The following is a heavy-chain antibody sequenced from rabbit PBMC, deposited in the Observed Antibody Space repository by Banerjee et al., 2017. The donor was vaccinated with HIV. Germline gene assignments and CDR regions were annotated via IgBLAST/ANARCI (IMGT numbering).Heavy chain of an antibody. Sequence: QEQLVESGGGLVQPGGTLTLTCKASGIDFSTYYYMCWVRQAPGKGLEWIGCINSGSGGSTWYASWAKGRFTISKTSSTTVTLQMTSLTAADTATYFCARDQAGYGGYAFDLWAQGPWSPS. D-gene: IGHD6-1*01. CDR2: INSGSGGST. J-gene: IGHJ4*01. V-gene: IGHV1S45*01. CDR1: GIDFSTYYY. CDR3: ARDQAGYGGYAFDL.